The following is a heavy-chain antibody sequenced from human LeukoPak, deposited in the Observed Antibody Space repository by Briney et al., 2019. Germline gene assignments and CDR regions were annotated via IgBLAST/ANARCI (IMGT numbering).Heavy chain of an antibody. CDR2: IYYSGNT. J-gene: IGHJ4*02. CDR1: GGSISGYY. V-gene: IGHV4-59*01. CDR3: ARDRVQQGFFDY. Sequence: PSETLSLTCTVSGGSISGYYWSWIRQPPGKGLEWIGYIYYSGNTNYNPSLKSRVTISVDTSRNQLSLKLTSVTAADTAVYYCARDRVQQGFFDYWGQGSLVTVSS. D-gene: IGHD1/OR15-1a*01.